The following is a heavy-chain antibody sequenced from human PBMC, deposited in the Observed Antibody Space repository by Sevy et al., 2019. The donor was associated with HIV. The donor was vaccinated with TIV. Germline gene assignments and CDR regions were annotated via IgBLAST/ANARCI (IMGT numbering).Heavy chain of an antibody. D-gene: IGHD2-8*01. V-gene: IGHV3-23*01. CDR1: GFTFSKYS. CDR2: LSFGCGEI. CDR3: AREGCTKPHDY. Sequence: GGSLRLSCAASGFTFSKYSMSWVRQPPGKGLEWVSTLSFGCGEINYADSVKGRFTISRDNSMSSVYLRMNTLRPEDTAVYYCAREGCTKPHDYWGQGTLVTVSS. J-gene: IGHJ4*02.